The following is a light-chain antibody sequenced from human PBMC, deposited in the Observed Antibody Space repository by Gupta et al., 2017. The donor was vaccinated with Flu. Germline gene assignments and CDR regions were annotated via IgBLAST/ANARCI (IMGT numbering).Light chain of an antibody. CDR3: GTWDGSLNTDV. J-gene: IGLJ1*01. V-gene: IGLV1-51*02. CDR1: SSTIGNTY. Sequence: SVLTQPPSISSAPGQSVTIPCSGSSSTIGNTYVSWYQQLPGTAPKLLIYENNKRPSGIPDRFAGSKSGTSAALGITGLQTRDEADYYCGTWDGSLNTDVFVTGTKVT. CDR2: ENN.